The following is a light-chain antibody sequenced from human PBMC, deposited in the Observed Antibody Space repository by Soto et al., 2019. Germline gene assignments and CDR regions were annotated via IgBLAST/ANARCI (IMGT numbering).Light chain of an antibody. J-gene: IGLJ1*01. CDR1: SSDVGSYNY. Sequence: QSAPAQPASVSGSPGQSITISCTGASSDVGSYNYVSWYQQHPGKAPKLMICEVSNRPSGVSHRFSGSKSGNTASLTISGLQAEDEADYYCNSYTSSSTYVFGTGTKVTVL. CDR3: NSYTSSSTYV. V-gene: IGLV2-14*01. CDR2: EVS.